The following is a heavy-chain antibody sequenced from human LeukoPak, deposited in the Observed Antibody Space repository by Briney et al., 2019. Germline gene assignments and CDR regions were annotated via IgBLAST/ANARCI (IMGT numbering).Heavy chain of an antibody. J-gene: IGHJ6*02. CDR1: GGSFSGYY. CDR3: ARGPSIQLWSDPYYYYGMDV. Sequence: SETLSLTCAVYGGSFSGYYWSWIRQPPGKGLEWIGEINHSGSTNYNPSLKSRVIISVDTSKNQFSLKLSSVTAADTAVYYCARGPSIQLWSDPYYYYGMDVWGQGTTVTVSS. V-gene: IGHV4-34*01. CDR2: INHSGST. D-gene: IGHD5-18*01.